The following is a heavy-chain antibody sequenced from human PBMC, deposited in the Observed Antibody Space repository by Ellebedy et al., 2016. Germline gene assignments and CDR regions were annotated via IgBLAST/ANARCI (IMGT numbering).Heavy chain of an antibody. CDR3: ARTRSHCRGGNCDRSIDY. J-gene: IGHJ4*02. CDR2: TSHDGAKE. V-gene: IGHV3-30*03. Sequence: GESLKISXSASGFIFKNYGMHWVRQAPGKGLEWVALTSHDGAKEEYADSVKGRFTISRDNSKNTVYLQMNSLRAEDTAVYYCARTRSHCRGGNCDRSIDYWGQGTLVTVSS. CDR1: GFIFKNYG. D-gene: IGHD2-15*01.